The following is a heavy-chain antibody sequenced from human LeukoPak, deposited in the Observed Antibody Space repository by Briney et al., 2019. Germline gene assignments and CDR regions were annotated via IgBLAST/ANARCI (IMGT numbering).Heavy chain of an antibody. J-gene: IGHJ4*02. D-gene: IGHD3-3*01. V-gene: IGHV3-48*04. CDR2: ITYGSDTI. CDR3: AKVHVLRFLEWCGLDY. Sequence: GGSLRLSCVASGFYFGGHAMHWLRQAPGKGLEWVAYITYGSDTIFYADSVKGRFTVSRDNAKNSPYLQMDSLRAEDTAVYYCAKVHVLRFLEWCGLDYWGQGTLVTVSS. CDR1: GFYFGGHA.